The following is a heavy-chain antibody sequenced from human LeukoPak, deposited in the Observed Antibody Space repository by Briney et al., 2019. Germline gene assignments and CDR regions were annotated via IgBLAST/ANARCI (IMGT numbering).Heavy chain of an antibody. D-gene: IGHD2-15*01. Sequence: SVKVSCKASGGTFSSYAISWVRQAPGQGLEWMGRIIPIFGIANYAQKFQGRVTITADKSTSTAYMELSSLRSEDTAVYYCARGYCSGGSCPNWFDAWGQGTLVTVSS. CDR3: ARGYCSGGSCPNWFDA. V-gene: IGHV1-69*04. CDR1: GGTFSSYA. CDR2: IIPIFGIA. J-gene: IGHJ5*02.